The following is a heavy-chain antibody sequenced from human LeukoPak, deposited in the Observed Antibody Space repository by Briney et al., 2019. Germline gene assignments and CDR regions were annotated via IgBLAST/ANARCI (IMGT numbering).Heavy chain of an antibody. Sequence: SGTLSLTCNVSVGSITTYYWSWIRQPPGKGLEWVGYIYYTGSTKYNPSLKSRVTISIETSKNQFSLNLTSVTAADTAVYYCARGRYDRSGYSTSPFDYWGQGTLVTVSS. CDR3: ARGRYDRSGYSTSPFDY. CDR2: IYYTGST. CDR1: VGSITTYY. V-gene: IGHV4-59*01. J-gene: IGHJ4*02. D-gene: IGHD3-22*01.